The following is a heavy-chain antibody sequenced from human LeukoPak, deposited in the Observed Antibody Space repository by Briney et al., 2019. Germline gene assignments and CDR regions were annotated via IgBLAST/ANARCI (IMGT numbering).Heavy chain of an antibody. Sequence: SETLSLTCGVYGGSFSDYYWSWIRQPPGKGLEWIGEINHSGSTNYNPSLKSRVTISVDTSKNQFSLKLSSVAAADTAVYYCAREGGVWIQNAFDIWGQGTMVTVSS. CDR3: AREGGVWIQNAFDI. CDR2: INHSGST. V-gene: IGHV4-34*01. CDR1: GGSFSDYY. J-gene: IGHJ3*02. D-gene: IGHD2-8*02.